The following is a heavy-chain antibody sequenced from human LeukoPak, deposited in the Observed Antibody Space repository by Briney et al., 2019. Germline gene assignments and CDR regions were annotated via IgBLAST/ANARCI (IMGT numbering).Heavy chain of an antibody. Sequence: SETLSLTCAVYGGSFSGYYWSWIRQPPGKGLEWIGEINHSGSTYYNPSLKSRVTISVDTSKNQFSLKLSSVTAADTAVYYCARTAITMVRGDCFDPWGQGTLVTVSS. V-gene: IGHV4-34*01. CDR3: ARTAITMVRGDCFDP. CDR2: INHSGST. J-gene: IGHJ5*02. D-gene: IGHD3-10*01. CDR1: GGSFSGYY.